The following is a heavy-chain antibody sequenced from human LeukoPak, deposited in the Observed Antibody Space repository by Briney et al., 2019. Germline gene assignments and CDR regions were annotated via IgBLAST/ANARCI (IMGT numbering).Heavy chain of an antibody. D-gene: IGHD4-17*01. J-gene: IGHJ4*02. CDR3: ARDYGDYEFDY. CDR2: ISSSSSYI. CDR1: GFTVSSNY. Sequence: PGGSLRLSCAASGFTVSSNYMSWVRQAPGKGLEWVSSISSSSSYIYYADSVKGRFTISRDNAKNSLYLQMNSLRAEDTAVYYCARDYGDYEFDYWGQGTLVTVSS. V-gene: IGHV3-21*01.